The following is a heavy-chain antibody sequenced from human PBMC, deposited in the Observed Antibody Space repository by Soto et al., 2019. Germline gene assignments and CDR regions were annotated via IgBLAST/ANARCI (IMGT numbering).Heavy chain of an antibody. CDR2: ISYDGSNK. CDR1: GFTFSSYA. D-gene: IGHD2-2*01. V-gene: IGHV3-30-3*01. Sequence: QVQLVESGGGVVQPGRSLRLSCAASGFTFSSYAMHWVRQAPGKGLEWVAVISYDGSNKYYADSVKGRFTISRDNSKNTLYLQMNSLRAEDTAVYYCARSPVPYCSSTSCYGMDVWGQGTTVTVSS. J-gene: IGHJ6*02. CDR3: ARSPVPYCSSTSCYGMDV.